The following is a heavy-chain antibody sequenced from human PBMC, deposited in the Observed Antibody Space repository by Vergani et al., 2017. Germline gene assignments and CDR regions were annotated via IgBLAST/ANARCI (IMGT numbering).Heavy chain of an antibody. J-gene: IGHJ4*02. D-gene: IGHD3-22*01. CDR1: GGSISSYY. V-gene: IGHV4-59*01. CDR2: IYYSGST. CDR3: ARGRYYDSSGYYYLFDY. Sequence: QVQLQESGPGLVKPSETLSLTCTVSGGSISSYYWSWIRQPPGKGLEWIGYIYYSGSTNYNPSLKSRVTISVDTSKNQFSLKLSSVTAAGTAVYYCARGRYYDSSGYYYLFDYWGQGTLVTVSS.